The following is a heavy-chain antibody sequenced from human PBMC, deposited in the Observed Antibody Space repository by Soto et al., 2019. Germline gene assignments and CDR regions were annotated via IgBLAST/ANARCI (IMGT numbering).Heavy chain of an antibody. V-gene: IGHV3-30-3*01. CDR3: ARDQSDFWSGYTNWFDP. Sequence: PGGSLRLSCAASGFTFSSYAMHWVRQAPGKGLEWVAVISYDGSNKYYADSVKGRSTISRDNSKNTLYLQMNSLRAEDTAVYYCARDQSDFWSGYTNWFDPWGQGTLVTVSS. J-gene: IGHJ5*02. D-gene: IGHD3-3*01. CDR2: ISYDGSNK. CDR1: GFTFSSYA.